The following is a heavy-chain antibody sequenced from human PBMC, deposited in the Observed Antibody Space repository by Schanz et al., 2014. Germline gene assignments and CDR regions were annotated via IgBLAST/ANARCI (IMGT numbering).Heavy chain of an antibody. CDR2: MSYDGSIK. J-gene: IGHJ4*02. CDR1: GFSLNTYG. CDR3: ARDRGYCSGGSCLTFDY. V-gene: IGHV3-30*03. D-gene: IGHD2-15*01. Sequence: QAQLMESGGGVVQPGTSLILSCSVSGFSLNTYGMHWVRQAPGKGLEWVAAMSYDGSIKYYADSVKGRFTISRDNSKNTLYLQMNTLRAEDTAVYYCARDRGYCSGGSCLTFDYWGQGTLVTVSS.